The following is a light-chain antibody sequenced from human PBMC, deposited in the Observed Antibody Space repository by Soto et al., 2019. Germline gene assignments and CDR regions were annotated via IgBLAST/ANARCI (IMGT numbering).Light chain of an antibody. J-gene: IGKJ5*01. V-gene: IGKV3-20*01. CDR2: GAS. Sequence: EIVLTQSPGAPSLSPGERAALSCRASQSVTDRYLAWYQQKPGQAPRLLIYGASKRATGIPDRFSGSGSGTDFTLTISRLEPEDFAVYYCQQYSPPITFGQGTRLEIK. CDR1: QSVTDRY. CDR3: QQYSPPIT.